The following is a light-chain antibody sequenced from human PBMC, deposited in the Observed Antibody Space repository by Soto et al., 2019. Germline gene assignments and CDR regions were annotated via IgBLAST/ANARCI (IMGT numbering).Light chain of an antibody. J-gene: IGKJ3*01. CDR1: QGISNY. CDR2: AAS. CDR3: QKYNSAPLFT. V-gene: IGKV1-27*01. Sequence: DIQMTQSPSSLAASVGDRVTITCRASQGISNYLAWYQQKPGKVPKLLIYAASTLQSGVPSRFSGSGSGTDFTLTISSLQPEDVATYYCQKYNSAPLFTFGPGTKVDIK.